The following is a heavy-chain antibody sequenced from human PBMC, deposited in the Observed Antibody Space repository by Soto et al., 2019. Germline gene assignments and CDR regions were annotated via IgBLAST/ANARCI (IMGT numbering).Heavy chain of an antibody. CDR1: GGTFSSYA. D-gene: IGHD3-10*01. CDR3: ARGYYGSGSYSVRWYFDL. CDR2: IIPIFGTA. J-gene: IGHJ2*01. V-gene: IGHV1-69*12. Sequence: QVQLVQSGAEVKKPGSSVKVSCKASGGTFSSYAISWVRQAPGQGLEWMGGIIPIFGTANYAQQFQGRVTITADESTSTAYMELSSLRSEDTAVYYCARGYYGSGSYSVRWYFDLWGRGTLVTVSS.